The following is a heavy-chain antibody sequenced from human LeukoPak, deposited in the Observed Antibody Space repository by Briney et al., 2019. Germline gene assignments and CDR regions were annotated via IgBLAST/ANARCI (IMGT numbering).Heavy chain of an antibody. D-gene: IGHD1-1*01. CDR2: SHPSGST. J-gene: IGHJ4*02. CDR3: AREAERRIVN. Sequence: KSSETLSLTCVVSGFSISSGYYWGWIRQPPGRGLEWIVNSHPSGSTFYNSSLKSRVAMPIDTSKNQFSLKLVSVTAADTAVYYCAREAERRIVNWGQGTLVTVSS. CDR1: GFSISSGYY. V-gene: IGHV4-38-2*02.